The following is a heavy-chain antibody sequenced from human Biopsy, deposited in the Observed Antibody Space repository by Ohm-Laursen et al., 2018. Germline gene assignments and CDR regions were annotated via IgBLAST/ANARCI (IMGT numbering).Heavy chain of an antibody. Sequence: SETLSLTWSVSGASMTDYFWSWIWQPAGKGLEWIGRAYPSGTTYYNPSLKGRVTISIDASKNQLSPKVTSVTAADTAVFYCAGSRGHYFNGLDVWGQGTTVIVSS. D-gene: IGHD3-10*01. J-gene: IGHJ6*02. CDR1: GASMTDYF. CDR2: AYPSGTT. V-gene: IGHV4-4*07. CDR3: AGSRGHYFNGLDV.